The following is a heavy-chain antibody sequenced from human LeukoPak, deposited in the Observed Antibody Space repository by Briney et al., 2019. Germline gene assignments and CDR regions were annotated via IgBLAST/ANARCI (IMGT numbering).Heavy chain of an antibody. CDR3: ATLVRSGSYYWRWFDP. V-gene: IGHV4-39*07. CDR1: GGSISGSSYY. D-gene: IGHD1-26*01. J-gene: IGHJ5*02. CDR2: LYYSGST. Sequence: PSETLSLTCTVSGGSISGSSYYWGWIRQPPGKGLEWIGSLYYSGSTYYNPSLKSRVTISIDTSKNQFSLKLTSVTAADTAVFYCATLVRSGSYYWRWFDPWGQGTLVTVSS.